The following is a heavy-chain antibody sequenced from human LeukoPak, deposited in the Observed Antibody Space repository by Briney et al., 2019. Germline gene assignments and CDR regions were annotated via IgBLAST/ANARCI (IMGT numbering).Heavy chain of an antibody. D-gene: IGHD4-17*01. CDR1: GDSINAYY. J-gene: IGHJ4*02. V-gene: IGHV4-59*01. CDR2: IYYSGST. Sequence: SETLSLTCSVSGDSINAYYWSWIRQPPGKGLEWIGYIYYSGSTNYNPSLKSRVTISVDTSKNQFSLKLSSVTAADTAVYYCARTRYDYGDYYFDYWGQGTLVTVSS. CDR3: ARTRYDYGDYYFDY.